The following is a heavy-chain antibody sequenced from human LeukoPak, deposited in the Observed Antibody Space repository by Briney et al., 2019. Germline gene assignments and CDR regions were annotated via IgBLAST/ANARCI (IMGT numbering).Heavy chain of an antibody. CDR1: GYTFTSYG. CDR2: ISAYNGNT. CDR3: ARIGTSYGYRIFDY. D-gene: IGHD5-24*01. Sequence: ASVKVSCKASGYTFTSYGISWVRPAPGQGLEWMGWISAYNGNTNYAQKLQGRVTMTTDTSTSTAYMELRSLRSDDTAVFCCARIGTSYGYRIFDYWGQGTLVTVSS. J-gene: IGHJ4*02. V-gene: IGHV1-18*01.